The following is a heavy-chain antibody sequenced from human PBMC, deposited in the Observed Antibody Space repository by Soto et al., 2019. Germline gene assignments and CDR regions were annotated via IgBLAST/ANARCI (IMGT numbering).Heavy chain of an antibody. J-gene: IGHJ4*02. Sequence: PSVTLSLTCLVSGVSVSSYNWSWVRQSANKGLEWIGRVFSCVSATYSPSLKSRDRISMDTPENLISLKLDSVTAADAGVYYCTRDGMTTGDTWGPGTLFTVSS. V-gene: IGHV4-4*07. CDR1: GVSVSSYN. CDR2: VFSCVSA. CDR3: TRDGMTTGDT. D-gene: IGHD2-21*02.